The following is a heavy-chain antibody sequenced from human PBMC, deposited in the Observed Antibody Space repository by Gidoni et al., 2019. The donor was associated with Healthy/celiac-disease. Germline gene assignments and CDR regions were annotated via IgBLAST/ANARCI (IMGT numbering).Heavy chain of an antibody. V-gene: IGHV1-3*01. Sequence: QVQLVQSGAEVKKPGASVKVSCKASGYTFTSYAMHWVRQAPGQRLEWMGWINAGNGNTKYSQKVQGRGTITRDTAASTAYMELSSLRSEDTAVYYCARESRAYCGGDCLDAFDIWGQGTMVTVSS. CDR3: ARESRAYCGGDCLDAFDI. CDR1: GYTFTSYA. D-gene: IGHD2-21*02. J-gene: IGHJ3*02. CDR2: INAGNGNT.